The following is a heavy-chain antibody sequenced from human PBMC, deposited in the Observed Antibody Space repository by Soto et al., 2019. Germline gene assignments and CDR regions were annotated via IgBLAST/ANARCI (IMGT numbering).Heavy chain of an antibody. Sequence: QVQLVESGGGVVPPGRSLRLSCAASGFTFSAYAIHCVRQAPGKGLEWVAVISSDGSHKYYADSVKGRFTISRDNSKNTLFLQMNSLRPEDTAVYYCAKDGGQWGRLRFRGREFDYWGQGTLVTVPS. CDR2: ISSDGSHK. J-gene: IGHJ4*02. CDR3: AKDGGQWGRLRFRGREFDY. CDR1: GFTFSAYA. D-gene: IGHD3-10*01. V-gene: IGHV3-30*18.